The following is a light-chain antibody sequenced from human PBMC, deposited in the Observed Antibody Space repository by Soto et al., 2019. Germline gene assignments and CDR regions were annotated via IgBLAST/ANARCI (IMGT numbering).Light chain of an antibody. CDR1: QSVRDN. CDR3: QQYNDWPPT. V-gene: IGKV3-15*01. J-gene: IGKJ1*01. Sequence: PGEVATLSCRASQSVRDNLAWYQQKPGQAPRLLIYGASTRATGIPARFSGSGSGTEFTFSISSLQSEDFAVYYCQQYNDWPPTFGQGTKVDIK. CDR2: GAS.